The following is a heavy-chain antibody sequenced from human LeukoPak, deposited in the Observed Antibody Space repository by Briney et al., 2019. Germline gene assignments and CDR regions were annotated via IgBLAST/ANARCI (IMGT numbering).Heavy chain of an antibody. J-gene: IGHJ4*02. CDR2: IIPIFGTA. V-gene: IGHV1-69*13. Sequence: GASVKVSCKASGGTFSSYAISWVRQAPGQGLEWMGGIIPIFGTANYAQKLQGRVTITAAESTSTAYMELSSLRSEDTAVYYCARGRDGYSRFDYWGQGTLVTVSS. CDR3: ARGRDGYSRFDY. D-gene: IGHD5-24*01. CDR1: GGTFSSYA.